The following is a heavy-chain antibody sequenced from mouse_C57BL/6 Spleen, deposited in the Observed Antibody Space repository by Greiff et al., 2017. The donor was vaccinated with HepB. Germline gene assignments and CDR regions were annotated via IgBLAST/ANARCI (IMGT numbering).Heavy chain of an antibody. J-gene: IGHJ3*01. Sequence: VQLQQSGPELVKPGASVKLSCKASGYTFTSYDINWVKQRPGQGLEWIGWIYPRDGSTKYNEKFKGKATLTVDTSSSTAYMELHSLTSEDSAVYFCAREVIYYYGRGFAYWGQGTLVTVSA. CDR1: GYTFTSYD. CDR2: IYPRDGST. D-gene: IGHD1-1*01. V-gene: IGHV1-85*01. CDR3: AREVIYYYGRGFAY.